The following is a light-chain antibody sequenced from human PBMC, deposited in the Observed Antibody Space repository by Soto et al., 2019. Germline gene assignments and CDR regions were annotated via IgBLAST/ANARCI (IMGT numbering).Light chain of an antibody. CDR3: QQYNTYSWT. V-gene: IGKV1-5*01. CDR1: QSISSW. J-gene: IGKJ1*01. Sequence: DVQMTQSTSSLSASVGDRVTITCRASQSISSWLAWYQQKPGKAPKLLIYDASSLESGVPSRFSGSGSGTEFTLTISSLRPDDFATYYCQQYNTYSWTFGQGTKV. CDR2: DAS.